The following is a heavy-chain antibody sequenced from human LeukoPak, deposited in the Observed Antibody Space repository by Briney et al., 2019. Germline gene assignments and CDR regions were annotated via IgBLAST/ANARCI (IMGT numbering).Heavy chain of an antibody. CDR3: ATNSSGSALDY. V-gene: IGHV4-61*05. CDR1: GASTDRRVSTTSYY. Sequence: PSETLSLTCTVSGASTDRRVSTTSYYWSWIRQFPGKGLEWIGNIYNIGSVTYKPSLRSRVTMSIDMSKKQLSLRLTSVTAADTAVYFCATNSSGSALDYWGQGILVTVSS. CDR2: IYNIGSV. D-gene: IGHD3-22*01. J-gene: IGHJ4*02.